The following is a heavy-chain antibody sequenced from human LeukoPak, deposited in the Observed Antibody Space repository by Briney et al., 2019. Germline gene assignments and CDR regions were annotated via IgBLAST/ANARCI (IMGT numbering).Heavy chain of an antibody. CDR2: IRSKADGGTT. Sequence: SGRSLRISCTASGFTFRDYNINWFRQAPGRGLEWVGFIRSKADGGTTEYAASVKGRFTISRDDSKNSLYLQMNSLKTEDTAVYYCTRLSRYGNRWYYVDYWGQGTLVTVSS. CDR1: GFTFRDYN. CDR3: TRLSRYGNRWYYVDY. J-gene: IGHJ4*02. D-gene: IGHD6-13*01. V-gene: IGHV3-49*03.